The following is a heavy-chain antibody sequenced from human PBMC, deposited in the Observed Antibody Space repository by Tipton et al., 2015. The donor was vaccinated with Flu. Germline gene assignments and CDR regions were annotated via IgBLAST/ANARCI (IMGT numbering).Heavy chain of an antibody. CDR1: GFTVSGNY. V-gene: IGHV3-66*01. CDR2: IYREGST. D-gene: IGHD3-3*01. J-gene: IGHJ4*02. Sequence: LSLTCAVSGFTVSGNYLNWVRQAPGKGLEWVSVIYREGSTYYADSVKGRFTISRDNSKNTLYFQMNNLRAEDTAVYYCARWGPTKTTFGVVTGKRGGRYFDYWGQGTQVTVSS. CDR3: ARWGPTKTTFGVVTGKRGGRYFDY.